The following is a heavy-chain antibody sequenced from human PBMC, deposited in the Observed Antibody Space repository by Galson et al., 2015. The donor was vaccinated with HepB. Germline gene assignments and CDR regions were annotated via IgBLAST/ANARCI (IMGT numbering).Heavy chain of an antibody. D-gene: IGHD1-26*01. CDR3: TRQPYSGSYFWVAFDI. J-gene: IGHJ3*02. CDR2: IRSKANSYAT. V-gene: IGHV3-73*01. Sequence: SLRLSCAASGFTFSGSAMHWVRQASGKGLEWVGRIRSKANSYATAYAASVKGRFTISRDDSKNTAYLQMNSLKTEDTAVYYCTRQPYSGSYFWVAFDIWGQGTMVTVSS. CDR1: GFTFSGSA.